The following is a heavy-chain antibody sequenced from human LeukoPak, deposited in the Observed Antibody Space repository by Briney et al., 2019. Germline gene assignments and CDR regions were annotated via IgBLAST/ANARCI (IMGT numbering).Heavy chain of an antibody. Sequence: PETLSLTCTVSGGSIGSYYWSWIRQPAGKGLEWIGRIYTSGSTNYNPSLKSRVTISVDTSKNQFSLKLSSVTAADTAVYYCARGYCSGGSCSLDYWGQGTLVTVSS. CDR1: GGSIGSYY. J-gene: IGHJ4*02. D-gene: IGHD2-15*01. CDR2: IYTSGST. V-gene: IGHV4-4*07. CDR3: ARGYCSGGSCSLDY.